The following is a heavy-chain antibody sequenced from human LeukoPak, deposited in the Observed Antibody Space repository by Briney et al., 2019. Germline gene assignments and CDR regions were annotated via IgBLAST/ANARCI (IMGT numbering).Heavy chain of an antibody. CDR3: ARDRGPGGYYYYYMDV. D-gene: IGHD3-10*01. CDR2: ISYDGGNK. Sequence: GRSLRLSCAASGFTFSSYAMHWVRQAPGKGLEWVAVISYDGGNKYYADSVKGRFTISRDNSKNTLYLQMNSLRAEDTAVYYCARDRGPGGYYYYYMDVWGKGTTVTVSS. CDR1: GFTFSSYA. V-gene: IGHV3-30*01. J-gene: IGHJ6*03.